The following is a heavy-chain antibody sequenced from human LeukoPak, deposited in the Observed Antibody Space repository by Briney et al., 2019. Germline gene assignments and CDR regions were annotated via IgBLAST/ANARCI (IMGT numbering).Heavy chain of an antibody. CDR1: GGSISGYS. CDR3: ARDHDSSGIYYRGTFDI. Sequence: SETLSLTCTVSGGSISGYSWSWIRQPAGKGLEWIGRIYTSGDTDYSPSLKSRITMSVDTSKNQFSLKLSSVTAADTGVYYCARDHDSSGIYYRGTFDIWGRGTMVTVSS. V-gene: IGHV4-4*07. D-gene: IGHD6-19*01. J-gene: IGHJ3*02. CDR2: IYTSGDT.